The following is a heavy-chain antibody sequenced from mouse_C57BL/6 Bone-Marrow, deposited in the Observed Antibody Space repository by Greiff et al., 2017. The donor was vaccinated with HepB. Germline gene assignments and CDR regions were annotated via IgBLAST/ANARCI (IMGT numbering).Heavy chain of an antibody. CDR3: ARPHYYGSSSFWYFDV. J-gene: IGHJ1*03. V-gene: IGHV5-17*01. D-gene: IGHD1-1*01. Sequence: EVQGVESGGGLVKPGGSLKLSCAASGFTFSDYGMHWVRQAPEKGLEWVAYISSGSSTIYYADTVKGRFTISRDNAKNTLFLQMTSLRSEDTAMYYCARPHYYGSSSFWYFDVWGTGTTVTVSS. CDR2: ISSGSSTI. CDR1: GFTFSDYG.